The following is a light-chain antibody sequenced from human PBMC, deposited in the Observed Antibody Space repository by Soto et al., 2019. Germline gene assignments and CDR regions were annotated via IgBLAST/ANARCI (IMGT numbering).Light chain of an antibody. CDR1: QSVSSN. CDR3: QQYNDWPPVT. Sequence: EIVMTQSPGTLSVSPGERATLSCRASQSVSSNLAWYQQKPGQAPRLLIYGASTRATDIPVRFSGRGSGTEFTLTISSLQSEDFAVYYCQQYNDWPPVTFGGGTKVEIK. CDR2: GAS. V-gene: IGKV3-15*01. J-gene: IGKJ4*01.